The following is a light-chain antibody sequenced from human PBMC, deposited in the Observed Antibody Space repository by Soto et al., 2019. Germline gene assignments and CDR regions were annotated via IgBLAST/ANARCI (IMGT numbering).Light chain of an antibody. Sequence: DIQMTQSPSSLSASVGDRVTITCRASQSISSYLNWYQQKPGKAPKLLIYAASSLQRRVPSRFSSSGSGTDFTLTISSLQPEDFATYYCQQSYSTPPITFGQGTRLEIK. CDR3: QQSYSTPPIT. V-gene: IGKV1-39*01. J-gene: IGKJ5*01. CDR1: QSISSY. CDR2: AAS.